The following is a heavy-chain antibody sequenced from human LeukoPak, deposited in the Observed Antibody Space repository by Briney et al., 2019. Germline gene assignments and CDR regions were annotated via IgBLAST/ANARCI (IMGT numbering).Heavy chain of an antibody. CDR1: GGSISSSSYY. D-gene: IGHD5-12*01. CDR2: IYYSGST. CDR3: ARDGSGYDQGVDY. Sequence: SETLSLTCTVSGGSISSSSYYWGWIRQPPGKGLEWIGSIYYSGSTYYNPSLRSRVTISVDTSKNQFSLKLSSVTAADTAVYYCARDGSGYDQGVDYWGQGTLVTVSS. J-gene: IGHJ4*02. V-gene: IGHV4-39*07.